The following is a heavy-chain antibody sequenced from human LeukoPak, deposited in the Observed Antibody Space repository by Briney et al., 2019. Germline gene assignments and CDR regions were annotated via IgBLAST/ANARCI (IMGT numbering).Heavy chain of an antibody. CDR3: ARVGEQWLVFFDY. J-gene: IGHJ4*02. Sequence: SQTLSLTCAISGDSVSSNSAAWSWIRQSPSRGLEWLGRTYYRSKWYNDYAVSVKSRITINPDTSKNQFSLQLNSVTPEDTAVYYCARVGEQWLVFFDYWGQGTLVTVSS. CDR2: TYYRSKWYN. CDR1: GDSVSSNSAA. V-gene: IGHV6-1*01. D-gene: IGHD6-19*01.